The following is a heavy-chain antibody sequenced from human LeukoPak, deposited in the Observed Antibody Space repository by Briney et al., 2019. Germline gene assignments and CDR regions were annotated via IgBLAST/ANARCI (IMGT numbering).Heavy chain of an antibody. CDR1: GGSISSYY. Sequence: KPSETLSLTCTVSGGSISSYYWSWIRQPPGKGLEWIGYIYYSGSTYYNPSLKSRVTISVDTSKNQFSLKLSSVTAADTAVYYCARRRAIAVAGISQADFDYWGQGTLVTVSS. CDR2: IYYSGST. J-gene: IGHJ4*02. CDR3: ARRRAIAVAGISQADFDY. V-gene: IGHV4-59*08. D-gene: IGHD6-19*01.